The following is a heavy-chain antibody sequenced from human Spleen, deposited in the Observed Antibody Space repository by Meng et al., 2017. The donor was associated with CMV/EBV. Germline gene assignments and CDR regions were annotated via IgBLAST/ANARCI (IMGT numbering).Heavy chain of an antibody. D-gene: IGHD3-3*01. CDR1: GFTFSNYS. V-gene: IGHV3-74*01. CDR3: ARATVIFGVVIIEGYGMDV. Sequence: GGSLRLSCAASGFTFSNYSMNWVRQAPGKGLVWVSRINSDGSSTSYADSVKGRFTISRDNAKNTLYLQMNSLRAEDTAVYYCARATVIFGVVIIEGYGMDVWGQGTTVTVSS. CDR2: INSDGSST. J-gene: IGHJ6*02.